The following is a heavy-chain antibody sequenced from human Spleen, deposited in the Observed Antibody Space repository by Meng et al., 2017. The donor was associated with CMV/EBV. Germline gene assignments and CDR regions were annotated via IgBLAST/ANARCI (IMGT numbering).Heavy chain of an antibody. D-gene: IGHD3-22*01. CDR1: GFTVTSNQ. Sequence: GESLKISCAASGFTVTSNQMSWVRQVPGKGLEWLSVTYSGGNTYYANSVRGRFTISRDNSKNTLYLQMNSLRADDTAVYYCARSLFDSNDPFDYWGQGAVVTVSS. V-gene: IGHV3-66*01. CDR2: TYSGGNT. CDR3: ARSLFDSNDPFDY. J-gene: IGHJ4*02.